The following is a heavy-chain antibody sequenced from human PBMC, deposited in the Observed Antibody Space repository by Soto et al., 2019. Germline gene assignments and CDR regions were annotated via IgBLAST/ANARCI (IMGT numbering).Heavy chain of an antibody. CDR1: GYTFTGYY. D-gene: IGHD5-12*01. Sequence: QVQLVQSGAEVKKPGASVKVSCKASGYTFTGYYMHWVRQAPGQGLEWMGWINPNSGGTNYAQKFQGRVTMTRDTSISIAYMELSRLRSDDTAVYYCARGKVATIPGGTYYYYGMDVWGQGTTVTVSS. J-gene: IGHJ6*02. CDR2: INPNSGGT. V-gene: IGHV1-2*02. CDR3: ARGKVATIPGGTYYYYGMDV.